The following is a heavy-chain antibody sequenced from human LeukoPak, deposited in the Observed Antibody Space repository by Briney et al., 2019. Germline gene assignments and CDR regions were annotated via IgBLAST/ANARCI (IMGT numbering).Heavy chain of an antibody. Sequence: SETLSLTCTVSGGSISSYYWSWIRQPPGKGLEWFGEINHSGSTNYNPSLKSRVTISVDTSKNQFSLKLSSVTAADTAVYYCARGPALQLGYCSSTSCRDAFDIWGQGTMVTVSS. J-gene: IGHJ3*02. D-gene: IGHD2-2*01. CDR1: GGSISSYY. V-gene: IGHV4-34*01. CDR2: INHSGST. CDR3: ARGPALQLGYCSSTSCRDAFDI.